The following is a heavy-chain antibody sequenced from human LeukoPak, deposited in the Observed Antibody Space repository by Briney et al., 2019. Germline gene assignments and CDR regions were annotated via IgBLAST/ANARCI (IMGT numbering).Heavy chain of an antibody. Sequence: GGSLRLSCAASGFTFSSYVMHWVRQAPGKGLEWEAFIRYDGSNKYYADSVKGRFTISRDNSKNTLYLQMNSLGAEDTAVYYCAKDLKAAAGIFDYWGQGTLVTVSS. D-gene: IGHD6-13*01. J-gene: IGHJ4*02. V-gene: IGHV3-30*02. CDR2: IRYDGSNK. CDR3: AKDLKAAAGIFDY. CDR1: GFTFSSYV.